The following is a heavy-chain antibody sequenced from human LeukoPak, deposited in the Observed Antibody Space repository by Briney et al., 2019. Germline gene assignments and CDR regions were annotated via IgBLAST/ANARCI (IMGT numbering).Heavy chain of an antibody. CDR2: IWYDGSNK. V-gene: IGHV3-33*01. J-gene: IGHJ4*02. Sequence: PGGSLRLSCAASGFTFSSYGMHWVRQAPDKGLEWVAVIWYDGSNKYYADSVKGRFTISRDNSKNTLYLQMNSLRAEDTAVYYCARDGEVWYSGSYYGYYFDYWGQGTLVTVSS. D-gene: IGHD1-26*01. CDR3: ARDGEVWYSGSYYGYYFDY. CDR1: GFTFSSYG.